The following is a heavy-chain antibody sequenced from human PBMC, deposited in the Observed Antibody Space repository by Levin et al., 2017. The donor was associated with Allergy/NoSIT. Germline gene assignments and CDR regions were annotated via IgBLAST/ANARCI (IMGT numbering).Heavy chain of an antibody. CDR2: ISSSGSTI. D-gene: IGHD6-13*01. V-gene: IGHV3-11*01. Sequence: GGSLRLSCAASGFTFSDYYMSWIRQAPGKGLEWVSYISSSGSTIYYADSVKGRFTISRDNAKNSLYLQMNSLRAEDTAVYYCARDTKQQLAPLYYYYYGMDVWGQGTTVTVSS. J-gene: IGHJ6*02. CDR3: ARDTKQQLAPLYYYYYGMDV. CDR1: GFTFSDYY.